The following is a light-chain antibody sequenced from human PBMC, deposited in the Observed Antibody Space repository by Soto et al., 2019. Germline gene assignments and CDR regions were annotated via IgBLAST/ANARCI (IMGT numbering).Light chain of an antibody. CDR1: QTISSY. CDR3: QQSYSSPHT. J-gene: IGKJ4*01. V-gene: IGKV1-39*01. Sequence: DIQMTQSPSSLSASVGDRVTITCRASQTISSYLNWYQQKSGKAPKLLIYGASSLQSGVPSRFSSSESVTDFALTISSLQPEAFATYYCQQSYSSPHTFGGATEVEIK. CDR2: GAS.